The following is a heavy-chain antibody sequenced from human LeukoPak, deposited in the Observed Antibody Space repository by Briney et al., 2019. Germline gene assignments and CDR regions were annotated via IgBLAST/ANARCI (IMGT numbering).Heavy chain of an antibody. CDR3: AKGAILWFGELLGDFDY. D-gene: IGHD3-10*01. V-gene: IGHV3-23*01. CDR1: GFTFSSYA. CDR2: ISGSGGST. Sequence: GGSLRLSCAASGFTFSSYAMSWVRQAPGKGLEWVSAISGSGGSTYYADSVKGRFTISRDNSKNTLYLQMNSLRVEDTAVYYCAKGAILWFGELLGDFDYWGQGTLVTVSS. J-gene: IGHJ4*02.